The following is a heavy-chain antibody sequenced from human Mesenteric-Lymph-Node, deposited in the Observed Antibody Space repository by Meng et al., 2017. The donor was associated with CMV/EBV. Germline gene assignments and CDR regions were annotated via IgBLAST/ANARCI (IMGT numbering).Heavy chain of an antibody. Sequence: GESLKISCAASGFNFNTYALHWVRQAPGKGLEWVAVVGYDEGDEFYANSVKGRFTISRDNSENTLYLQMHRLRPEDTAVYYCARSGLRFLEWLVFDPWGQGTLVTVSS. CDR3: ARSGLRFLEWLVFDP. CDR1: GFNFNTYA. CDR2: VGYDEGDE. J-gene: IGHJ5*02. D-gene: IGHD3-3*01. V-gene: IGHV3-30*01.